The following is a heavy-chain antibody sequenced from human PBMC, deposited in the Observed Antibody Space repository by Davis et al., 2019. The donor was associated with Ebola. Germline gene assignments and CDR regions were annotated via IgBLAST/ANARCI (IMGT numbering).Heavy chain of an antibody. Sequence: MPSETLSLTCAVYGGSFSGYYWSWIRQPPGKGLEWIGEINHSGSTNYNPSLKSRVTISVDTSKNQFSLKLSSVTAADTAVYYCVTRRYYYYGMDVWGQGTTVTVSS. CDR1: GGSFSGYY. CDR2: INHSGST. CDR3: VTRRYYYYGMDV. J-gene: IGHJ6*02. V-gene: IGHV4-34*01.